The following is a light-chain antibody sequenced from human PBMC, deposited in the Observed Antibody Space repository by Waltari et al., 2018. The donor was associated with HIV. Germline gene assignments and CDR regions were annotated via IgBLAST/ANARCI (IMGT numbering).Light chain of an antibody. CDR3: QSYDSSLSSVV. Sequence: QSVLTQPPSVSGAPGQRVTISCSGSSSKIGTGYDVQWYQQLPGTAPKLLMYANSYRPSGVPDRFSGSKSGTSPSLAITGLQAEDEADYYCQSYDSSLSSVVFGGGTKLTVL. J-gene: IGLJ2*01. CDR2: ANS. V-gene: IGLV1-40*01. CDR1: SSKIGTGYD.